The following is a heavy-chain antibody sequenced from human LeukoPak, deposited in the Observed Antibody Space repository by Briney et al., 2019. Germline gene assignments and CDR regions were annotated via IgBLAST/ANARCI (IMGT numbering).Heavy chain of an antibody. J-gene: IGHJ3*02. CDR3: ARGYDYYDSSGSLDAFDI. CDR1: GYSITNYA. Sequence: ASVKVSCKASGYSITNYAILWVRQAPGQGLEWMGWINPNSGGTNYAQKFQGRVTMTRDTSISTAYMELSSLRSEDTAVYYCARGYDYYDSSGSLDAFDIWGQGTMVTVSS. CDR2: INPNSGGT. V-gene: IGHV1-2*02. D-gene: IGHD3-22*01.